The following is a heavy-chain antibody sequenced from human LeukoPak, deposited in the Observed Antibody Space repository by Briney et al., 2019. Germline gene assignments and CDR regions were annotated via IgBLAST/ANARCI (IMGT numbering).Heavy chain of an antibody. Sequence: GGSLRLSCAASGFTFTDYWMHWVRQAPGKGLVWVSGIKTDGSTTTYADSVKGRFTISRDNAKNTLSLQMNSLRVEGTAVYFCVRGGYAWSWGQGTLVTVSS. CDR1: GFTFTDYW. CDR2: IKTDGSTT. V-gene: IGHV3-74*01. D-gene: IGHD3-16*01. J-gene: IGHJ4*02. CDR3: VRGGYAWS.